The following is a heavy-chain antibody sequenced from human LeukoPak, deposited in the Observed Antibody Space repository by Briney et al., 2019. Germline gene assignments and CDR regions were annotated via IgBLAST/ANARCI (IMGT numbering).Heavy chain of an antibody. CDR3: ARDSPPPLYSSSWYVVENWFDP. V-gene: IGHV3-64*01. CDR2: ISSNGGST. J-gene: IGHJ5*02. D-gene: IGHD6-13*01. CDR1: GFTFSSYA. Sequence: GGSLRLSCAASGFTFSSYAMHWVRQAPGKGLEYVSAISSNGGSTYYANSVKGRFTISRDNAKNSLYLQMNSLRAEDTAVYYCARDSPPPLYSSSWYVVENWFDPWGQGTLVTVSS.